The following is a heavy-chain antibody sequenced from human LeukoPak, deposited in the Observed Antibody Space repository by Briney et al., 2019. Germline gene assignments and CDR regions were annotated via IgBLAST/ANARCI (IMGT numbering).Heavy chain of an antibody. CDR2: IYYSGST. CDR3: ARAGYYYDSSGRFDI. V-gene: IGHV4-59*08. Sequence: SETLSLTCTVSGGSISSYYWSWIRQPPGKGLEWIGYIYYSGSTNYNPSLKSRVTISVDTSKNQFSLKLASVTPADTAVYYCARAGYYYDSSGRFDIWGQGTMVTVSS. D-gene: IGHD3-22*01. J-gene: IGHJ3*02. CDR1: GGSISSYY.